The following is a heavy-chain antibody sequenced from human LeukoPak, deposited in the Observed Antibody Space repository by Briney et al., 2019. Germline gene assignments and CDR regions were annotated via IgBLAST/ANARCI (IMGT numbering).Heavy chain of an antibody. V-gene: IGHV4-30-2*01. D-gene: IGHD6-19*01. CDR3: ARGRRIAVTDY. CDR2: IYHSGST. Sequence: PSETLSLTCAVSGGSISSGGYSWSWIRQPPGKGLEWIGYIYHSGSTYYNPSLKSRVTISVDRSKNQFSLKLSSVTAADTAVYYCARGRRIAVTDYWGQGTLVTVSS. CDR1: GGSISSGGYS. J-gene: IGHJ4*02.